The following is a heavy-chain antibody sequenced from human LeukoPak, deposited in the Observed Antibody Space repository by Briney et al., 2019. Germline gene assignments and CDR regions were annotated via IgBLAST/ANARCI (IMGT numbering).Heavy chain of an antibody. CDR1: GFTFSSNA. Sequence: GGSLRLSCAASGFTFSSNAMSWVRQAPGKGLEWVSAISGSGGSTYYADSVKGRFTISRDNSKSTLNLQMNSLRAEDTAVYYCARHPAGGTFDYWGQGTLVTVSS. D-gene: IGHD3-16*01. CDR2: ISGSGGST. V-gene: IGHV3-23*01. J-gene: IGHJ4*02. CDR3: ARHPAGGTFDY.